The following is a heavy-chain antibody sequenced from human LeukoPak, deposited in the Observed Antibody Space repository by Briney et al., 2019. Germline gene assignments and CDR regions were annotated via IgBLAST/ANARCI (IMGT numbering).Heavy chain of an antibody. CDR1: GFTFRSYA. J-gene: IGHJ4*02. V-gene: IGHV3-23*01. CDR3: ARDQPDYGGNSALDY. CDR2: ISGSGGST. D-gene: IGHD4-23*01. Sequence: HPGGSLRLSCAASGFTFRSYAMSWVRQAPGKGLEWVSVISGSGGSTNYADSVKGRFTISRDNAKNSLYLQMNSLRAEDTAVYYCARDQPDYGGNSALDYWGQGTLVTVSS.